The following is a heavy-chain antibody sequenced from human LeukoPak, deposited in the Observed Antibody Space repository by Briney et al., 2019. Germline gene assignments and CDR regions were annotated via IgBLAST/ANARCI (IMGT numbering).Heavy chain of an antibody. CDR1: GFTFSSYA. CDR3: AKVYYDILTGYSRHFDY. CDR2: ISGSAGIT. Sequence: GGSLRLSCAASGFTFSSYAMSWVRQAPGKGLEWVSAISGSAGITYYADSVKGRFTISRDNSKNTLYLQMNSLRVEDTAIYYCAKVYYDILTGYSRHFDYWGQGILVTVSS. D-gene: IGHD3-9*01. V-gene: IGHV3-23*01. J-gene: IGHJ4*02.